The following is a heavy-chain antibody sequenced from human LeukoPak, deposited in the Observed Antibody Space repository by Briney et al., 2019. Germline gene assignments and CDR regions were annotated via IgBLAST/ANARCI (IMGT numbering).Heavy chain of an antibody. V-gene: IGHV1-8*01. CDR1: GFTFTNYD. CDR2: MNPRNGNT. J-gene: IGHJ5*02. CDR3: VRDGEGVAISVNYWFDP. D-gene: IGHD3-10*01. Sequence: ASVKVSCKASGFTFTNYDINWVRQATGQGLEWIGWMNPRNGNTGYAQKFQSRVTMTRDTSISTAYMELRSLRSEDTAVYYCVRDGEGVAISVNYWFDPWGQGTLVTVSS.